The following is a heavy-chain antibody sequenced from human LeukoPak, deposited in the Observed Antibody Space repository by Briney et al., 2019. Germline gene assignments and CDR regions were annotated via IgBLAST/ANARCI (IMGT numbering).Heavy chain of an antibody. Sequence: GGSLRLSCAASGFTFRSYDMNWVRQAPGKGLEWVSCISSSGSIIYYTDPVKGRFTISRDNAKNSLYLQMNNLIADDTAVYYCVRALTDYDRNFDYWGQGTLVTVSS. V-gene: IGHV3-48*03. CDR1: GFTFRSYD. D-gene: IGHD4-17*01. CDR3: VRALTDYDRNFDY. J-gene: IGHJ4*02. CDR2: ISSSGSII.